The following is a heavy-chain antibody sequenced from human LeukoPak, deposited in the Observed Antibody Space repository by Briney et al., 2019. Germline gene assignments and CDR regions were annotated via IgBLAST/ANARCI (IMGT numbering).Heavy chain of an antibody. CDR3: AGVRAGANRAFDV. CDR1: GFTFSRYW. CDR2: IDPDDSGS. V-gene: IGHV3-74*01. J-gene: IGHJ3*01. D-gene: IGHD4/OR15-4a*01. Sequence: GGSLRLSCAAAGFTFSRYWMHWVRQAPGEGLVWVSRIDPDDSGSSYADSVKGRFTISRDNAKNTLWLQMNSLRADDTAVYYCAGVRAGANRAFDVWGQGTVVAVSS.